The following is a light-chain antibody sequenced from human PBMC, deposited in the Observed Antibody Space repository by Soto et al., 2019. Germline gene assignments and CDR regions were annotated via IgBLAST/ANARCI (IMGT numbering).Light chain of an antibody. Sequence: DIQMIQSPSSVSASVGDRVTITCRASQGVSRWLVWYQQKPGKAPKLLIYGATSLQTGVPSRFSGRGSGTDFNLTISSLQPEDFAIYHCQQASRFPPTFGQGTKVEVK. CDR2: GAT. CDR1: QGVSRW. CDR3: QQASRFPPT. V-gene: IGKV1-12*01. J-gene: IGKJ1*01.